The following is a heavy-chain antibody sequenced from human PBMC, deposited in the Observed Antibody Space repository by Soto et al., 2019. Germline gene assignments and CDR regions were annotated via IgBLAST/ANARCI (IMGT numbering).Heavy chain of an antibody. V-gene: IGHV3-21*01. CDR1: GFTFSSYS. CDR3: ARVPITMIVGVEGGGGAFDI. D-gene: IGHD3-22*01. Sequence: EVQLVESGGGLVKPGGSLRLSCAASGFTFSSYSMNWVRQAPGKGLEWVSSISSSSSYIYYADSVKGRFTISRDNAKKSLYLQMNSLRAEDTVVYYCARVPITMIVGVEGGGGAFDIWGQGTMVTVSS. J-gene: IGHJ3*02. CDR2: ISSSSSYI.